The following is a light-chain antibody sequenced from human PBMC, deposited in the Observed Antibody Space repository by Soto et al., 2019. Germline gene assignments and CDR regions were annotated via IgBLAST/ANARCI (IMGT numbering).Light chain of an antibody. Sequence: QSVLTQPPSASGSPGQSITISCTGTSSDVGGYNYVSWYQQHPGKAPKLIIHEVNKRPSGVPDRFSGSKSGNTASLTVTGLQAEEEADYYCSSYAGSNILVFGEGTKLTVL. CDR3: SSYAGSNILV. CDR1: SSDVGGYNY. CDR2: EVN. V-gene: IGLV2-8*01. J-gene: IGLJ2*01.